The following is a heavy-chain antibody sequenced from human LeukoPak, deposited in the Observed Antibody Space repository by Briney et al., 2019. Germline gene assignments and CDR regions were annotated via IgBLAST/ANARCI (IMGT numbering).Heavy chain of an antibody. CDR3: ASSAGYNAFDI. D-gene: IGHD3-9*01. J-gene: IGHJ3*02. CDR1: GFTFSSYE. V-gene: IGHV3-48*01. CDR2: ISSSSSTI. Sequence: PGGFLRLSCTASGFTFSSYEMNWVRQAPGKGLEWVSYISSSSSTIYYADSVKGRFTISRDNAKNSLYLQMNSLRAEDTAVYYCASSAGYNAFDIWGQGTMVTVSS.